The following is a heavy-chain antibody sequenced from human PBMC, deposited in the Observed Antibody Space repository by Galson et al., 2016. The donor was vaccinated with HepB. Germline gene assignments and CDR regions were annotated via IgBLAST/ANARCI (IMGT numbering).Heavy chain of an antibody. CDR1: GGSISSSSYY. J-gene: IGHJ4*02. CDR2: IYYSGTT. V-gene: IGHV4-39*01. D-gene: IGHD2-15*01. Sequence: SETLSLTCTVSGGSISSSSYYWVWIRQPPGKGLEWIGTIYYSGTTYYNPSLKSGVTISVDTSTNQFSLKLRFVTAADTAVYYCARMGSTSAAQAFDHWGQGTLVAVSS. CDR3: ARMGSTSAAQAFDH.